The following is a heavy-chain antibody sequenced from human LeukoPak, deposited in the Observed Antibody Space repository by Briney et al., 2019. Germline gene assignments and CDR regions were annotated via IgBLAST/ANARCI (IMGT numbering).Heavy chain of an antibody. V-gene: IGHV3-21*01. CDR1: GFTFSSYS. D-gene: IGHD6-19*01. J-gene: IGHJ4*02. CDR2: ISSSSSYI. CDR3: ARAPGGYETIAVAGPDY. Sequence: GGSLRLSCAASGFTFSSYSMNWVRQAPGKGLEWVSPISSSSSYIYYADSVKGRFTISRDNAKNSLYLQMNSLRAEDTAVYYCARAPGGYETIAVAGPDYWGQGTLVTVSS.